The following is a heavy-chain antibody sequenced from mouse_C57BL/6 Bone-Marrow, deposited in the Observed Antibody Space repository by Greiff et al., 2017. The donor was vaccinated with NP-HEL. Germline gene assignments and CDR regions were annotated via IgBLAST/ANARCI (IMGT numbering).Heavy chain of an antibody. CDR3: ARRGNWGAYWYYDV. J-gene: IGHJ1*03. Sequence: VQVVESGPELVKPGASVKISCKASGYAFSSSWMNWVQQRPGKGLEWIGRICPGGGDTNYNGKFKGKATLTADKSSSTAYMQLSSLTSEDSAVYACARRGNWGAYWYYDVWGTGTTVTVSS. D-gene: IGHD4-1*01. V-gene: IGHV1-82*01. CDR2: ICPGGGDT. CDR1: GYAFSSSW.